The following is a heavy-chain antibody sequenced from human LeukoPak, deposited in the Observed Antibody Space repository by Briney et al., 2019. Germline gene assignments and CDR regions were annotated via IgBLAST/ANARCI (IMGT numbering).Heavy chain of an antibody. V-gene: IGHV4-4*09. D-gene: IGHD3-22*01. J-gene: IGHJ6*03. CDR2: FYTSANT. Sequence: SETLSLTCAVSGDSVSGYYGSWIRQPPGKGLEWIGYFYTSANTNYNPSLKSRVTMSVDTSKNQFSLKLTSVTAADTAVYYCARGLRDEERHYGYYYMDVWGKGTTVTVSS. CDR3: ARGLRDEERHYGYYYMDV. CDR1: GDSVSGYY.